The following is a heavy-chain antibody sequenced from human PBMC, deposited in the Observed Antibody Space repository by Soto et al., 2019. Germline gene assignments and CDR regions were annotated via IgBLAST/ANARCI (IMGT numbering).Heavy chain of an antibody. V-gene: IGHV3-23*01. CDR3: AKDLPDGRFGELLYHFDY. CDR2: ISGSGGST. J-gene: IGHJ4*02. CDR1: GFTFSSYA. Sequence: LRLSCAASGFTFSSYAMSWVRQAPGKGLEWVSAISGSGGSTYYADSVKGRFTISRDNSKNTLYLQMNSLRAEDTAVYYCAKDLPDGRFGELLYHFDYWGQGTLVTVSS. D-gene: IGHD3-10*01.